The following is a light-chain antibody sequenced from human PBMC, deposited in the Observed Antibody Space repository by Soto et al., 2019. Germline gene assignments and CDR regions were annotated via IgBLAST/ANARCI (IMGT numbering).Light chain of an antibody. CDR1: QSVSSN. CDR2: GAS. J-gene: IGKJ1*01. V-gene: IGKV3-15*01. CDR3: QQYNNWPLT. Sequence: EIVMTQSPATLSVSPGERATLSCRASQSVSSNLAWYQQKPGRAPRLLIYGASTRATGIPARFSGSGSGTEFTLTISSPQSEDFAVYYCQQYNNWPLTFGQGTKVE.